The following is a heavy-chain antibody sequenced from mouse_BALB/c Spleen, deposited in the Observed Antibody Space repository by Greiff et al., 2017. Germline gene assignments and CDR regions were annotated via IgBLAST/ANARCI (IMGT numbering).Heavy chain of an antibody. Sequence: EVHLVESGGGLVQPGGSRKLSCAASGFTFSSFGMHWVRQAPEKGLEWVAYISSGSSTIYYADTVKGRFTISRDNPKNTLFLQMTSLRSEDTAMYYCARRFITTVVAYYYAMDYWGQGTSVTVSS. J-gene: IGHJ4*01. V-gene: IGHV5-17*02. CDR2: ISSGSSTI. CDR3: ARRFITTVVAYYYAMDY. D-gene: IGHD1-1*01. CDR1: GFTFSSFG.